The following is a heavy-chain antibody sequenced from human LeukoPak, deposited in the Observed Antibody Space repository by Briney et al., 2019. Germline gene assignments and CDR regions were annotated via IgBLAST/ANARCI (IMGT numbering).Heavy chain of an antibody. V-gene: IGHV1-8*01. CDR1: GYTFTSYD. Sequence: ASVKVSCKASGYTFTSYDINWMRQATGQGLEWMGWMNPNSGNTGYAQRFQGRLSMTSNTSTSTAYMDLSSLRSEDTAVYYCARDLWYCSSTSCSPPWYWGQGTLVTVSS. CDR3: ARDLWYCSSTSCSPPWY. CDR2: MNPNSGNT. J-gene: IGHJ4*02. D-gene: IGHD2-2*01.